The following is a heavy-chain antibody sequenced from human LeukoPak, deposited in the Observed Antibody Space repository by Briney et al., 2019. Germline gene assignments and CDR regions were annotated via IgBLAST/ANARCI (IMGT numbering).Heavy chain of an antibody. CDR3: ARAGFPGWFDP. CDR1: GFTVSSNY. J-gene: IGHJ5*02. CDR2: IYSGGST. Sequence: GGSLRLSCAASGFTVSSNYMSWVRQAPGKGLEWVSVIYSGGSTYYADSVKGRFTISRDNSKKKLYLQMNSLRAEDTAVYYCARAGFPGWFDPWGQGTLVTVSS. V-gene: IGHV3-66*01. D-gene: IGHD3-10*01.